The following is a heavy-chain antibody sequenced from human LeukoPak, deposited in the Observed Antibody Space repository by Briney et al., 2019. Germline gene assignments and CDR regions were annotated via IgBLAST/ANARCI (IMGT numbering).Heavy chain of an antibody. V-gene: IGHV3-53*01. CDR2: IYSGGKT. Sequence: GGSLRLSCAASGFTVISNFLSWVRQAPGKGLEWVSVIYSGGKTYYADSVKGRFTISRDNSKNTLYLQMNSLRAEDTAVYYCARGADRWNYFDYWGQGTLVTVSS. CDR3: ARGADRWNYFDY. CDR1: GFTVISNF. J-gene: IGHJ4*02. D-gene: IGHD4-23*01.